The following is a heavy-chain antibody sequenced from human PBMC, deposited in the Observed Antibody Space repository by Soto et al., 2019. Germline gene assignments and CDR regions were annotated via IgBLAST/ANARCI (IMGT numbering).Heavy chain of an antibody. Sequence: QVQLVQSGAEVQKPGSSVKVSCKASGGTFSSYAISWVRQAPGQGLEWMGGIIPIFGTANYAQKFQGRVTITADESTITAYMELSSLRSEDTAVYYCARNYYDSSGYYPSYWYFDLWGRGTLVTVSS. V-gene: IGHV1-69*01. D-gene: IGHD3-22*01. CDR2: IIPIFGTA. CDR3: ARNYYDSSGYYPSYWYFDL. CDR1: GGTFSSYA. J-gene: IGHJ2*01.